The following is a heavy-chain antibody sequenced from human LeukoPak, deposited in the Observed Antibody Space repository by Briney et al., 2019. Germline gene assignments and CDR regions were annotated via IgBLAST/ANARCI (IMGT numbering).Heavy chain of an antibody. Sequence: SETLSLTCTVSGGSISSYYWSWIRQPPGKGLEWIGYIYYSGSTNYNPSLKSRVTISVDTSKNQFSLKLSSVTAADTAVYYCARLSGYSYGSPRGAFDIWGQGTMVTVSS. V-gene: IGHV4-59*01. D-gene: IGHD5-18*01. CDR1: GGSISSYY. CDR3: ARLSGYSYGSPRGAFDI. J-gene: IGHJ3*02. CDR2: IYYSGST.